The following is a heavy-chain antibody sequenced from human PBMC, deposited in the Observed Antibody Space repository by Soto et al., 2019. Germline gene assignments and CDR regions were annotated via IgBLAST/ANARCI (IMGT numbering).Heavy chain of an antibody. J-gene: IGHJ6*02. CDR1: GGTFSSYA. D-gene: IGHD2-15*01. Sequence: SVKVSCKASGGTFSSYAISWVLQAPGQGLEWMGGIIPIFGTANYAQKLQGRVTITADESTSTAYMGLSSLRSEDTAVYYCASPNCSGGSCYSHYYYYGMDVWGQGTTVTVSS. V-gene: IGHV1-69*13. CDR2: IIPIFGTA. CDR3: ASPNCSGGSCYSHYYYYGMDV.